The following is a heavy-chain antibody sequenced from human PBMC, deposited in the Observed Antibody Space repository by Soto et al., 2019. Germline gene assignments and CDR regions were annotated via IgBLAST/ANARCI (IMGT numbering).Heavy chain of an antibody. Sequence: ASVKVSCKASGYTFTSYGISWVRQAPGQGLEWMGWISAYNGNTNYAQKLQGRVTMTTDTSTSTAYMELRSLRSDDTAVYYCARAINWNYVLYYSDWFDPWGQGTLVTVSS. CDR2: ISAYNGNT. D-gene: IGHD1-7*01. J-gene: IGHJ5*02. CDR3: ARAINWNYVLYYSDWFDP. V-gene: IGHV1-18*01. CDR1: GYTFTSYG.